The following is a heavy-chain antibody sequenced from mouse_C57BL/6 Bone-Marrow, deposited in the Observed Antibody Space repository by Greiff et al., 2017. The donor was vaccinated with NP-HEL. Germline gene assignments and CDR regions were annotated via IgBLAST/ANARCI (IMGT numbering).Heavy chain of an antibody. J-gene: IGHJ4*01. V-gene: IGHV5-16*01. D-gene: IGHD2-4*01. Sequence: EVQLEESEGGLVQPGSSMKLSCTASGFTFSDYYMAWVRQVPEKGLEWVANINYDGSSTYYLASLKSRFIISRDNAKNILYLQMSSLKSEDTATYYCARERGLRRRTYAMDYWGQGTSVTVSA. CDR3: ARERGLRRRTYAMDY. CDR1: GFTFSDYY. CDR2: INYDGSST.